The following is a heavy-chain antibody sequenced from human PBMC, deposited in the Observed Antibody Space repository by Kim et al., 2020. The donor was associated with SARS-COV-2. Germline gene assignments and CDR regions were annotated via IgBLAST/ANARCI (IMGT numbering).Heavy chain of an antibody. D-gene: IGHD1-7*01. CDR2: ISSSGSTI. Sequence: GGSLRLSCAASGFTFSSYEMNWVRQAPGKGLEWVSYISSSGSTIYYADSVKGRFTISRDNAKNSLYLQMNSLRAEDTAVYYCATHGGWQQELHYYYYYMDVWGKGTTVTVSS. V-gene: IGHV3-48*03. CDR1: GFTFSSYE. CDR3: ATHGGWQQELHYYYYYMDV. J-gene: IGHJ6*03.